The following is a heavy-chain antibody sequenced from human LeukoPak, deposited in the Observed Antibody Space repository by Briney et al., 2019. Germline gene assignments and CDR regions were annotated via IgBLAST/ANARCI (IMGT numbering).Heavy chain of an antibody. J-gene: IGHJ4*02. Sequence: GGTLRLSCAASGFTFSSYYMSWVRQAPGKGLEWMANIKHDGSEKFYVDSVKGRFTISRDNAKNSLYLQMNSLRAEDTAVYYCARCRDGYKHFDYWGQGILVTVSS. CDR1: GFTFSSYY. D-gene: IGHD5-24*01. CDR2: IKHDGSEK. V-gene: IGHV3-7*01. CDR3: ARCRDGYKHFDY.